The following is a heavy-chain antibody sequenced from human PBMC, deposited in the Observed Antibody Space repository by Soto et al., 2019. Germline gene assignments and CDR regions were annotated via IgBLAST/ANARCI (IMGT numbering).Heavy chain of an antibody. J-gene: IGHJ4*02. D-gene: IGHD4-4*01. CDR1: GFTFIYYS. CDR2: ISSSSSNI. CDR3: ARDRNDYSLDY. Sequence: SLRLSCAASGFTFIYYSMNWVRQAPGKGLEWVSYISSSSSNIYYADSVKGRFTISRDNAKNSLYLQMNSLRAEDTAVYYCARDRNDYSLDYWGQGTLVTVSS. V-gene: IGHV3-48*01.